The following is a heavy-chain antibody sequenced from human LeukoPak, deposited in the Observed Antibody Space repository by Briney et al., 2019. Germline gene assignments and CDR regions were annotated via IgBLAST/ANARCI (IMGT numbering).Heavy chain of an antibody. V-gene: IGHV3-66*01. D-gene: IGHD4-17*01. Sequence: GGSLRLSCAASGFTVSSNYMSWVRQAPGKGLEWVSVIYSGGSTYYADSVKGRFTISRDNSKNTLYLQMNSLRAEDTAVYYCGAGPMTTVTQIDYWGQGTLVPVSS. CDR1: GFTVSSNY. J-gene: IGHJ4*02. CDR2: IYSGGST. CDR3: GAGPMTTVTQIDY.